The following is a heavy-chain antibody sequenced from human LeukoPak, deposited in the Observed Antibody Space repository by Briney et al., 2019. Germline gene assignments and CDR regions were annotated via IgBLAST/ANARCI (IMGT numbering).Heavy chain of an antibody. D-gene: IGHD6-6*01. CDR3: AKPPLYSSSYFDY. CDR2: INWNGGST. Sequence: GGSLRLSCAASGFTFDDYGMSWVRQAPGKGLEWVSGINWNGGSTGYADSVKGRFTISRDNAKNSLYLQMNSLRAEDTAVYYCAKPPLYSSSYFDYWGQGTLVTVSS. CDR1: GFTFDDYG. J-gene: IGHJ4*02. V-gene: IGHV3-20*04.